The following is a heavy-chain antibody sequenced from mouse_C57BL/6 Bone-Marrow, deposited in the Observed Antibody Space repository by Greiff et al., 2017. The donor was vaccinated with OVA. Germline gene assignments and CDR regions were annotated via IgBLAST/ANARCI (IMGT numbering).Heavy chain of an antibody. Sequence: QVQLQQSGAELVMPGASVKLSCKASGYTFTSYWMHWVKQRPGQGLEWIGEIDPSDSYTNYNQKFKGKSTLTVDKSSSTAYMQLSSLTSEDSAVYYCAREGFDGYGAYWGQGTLVTVSA. CDR1: GYTFTSYW. CDR3: AREGFDGYGAY. CDR2: IDPSDSYT. J-gene: IGHJ3*01. V-gene: IGHV1-69*01. D-gene: IGHD2-3*01.